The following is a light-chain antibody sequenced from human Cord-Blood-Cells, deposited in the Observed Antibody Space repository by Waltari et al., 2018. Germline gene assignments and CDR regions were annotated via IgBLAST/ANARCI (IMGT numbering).Light chain of an antibody. Sequence: QSVPNQPPSASVPPWQRVTLSCSGSSSNNGSKTVNWYQQLPETAPKPLIYSNNQPPSGVPDRFSGSKSGTSASLAISRLQSEDEADYYCAAWDDSLNGWVFGGGTKLTVL. CDR2: SNN. CDR1: SSNNGSKT. CDR3: AAWDDSLNGWV. J-gene: IGLJ3*02. V-gene: IGLV1-44*01.